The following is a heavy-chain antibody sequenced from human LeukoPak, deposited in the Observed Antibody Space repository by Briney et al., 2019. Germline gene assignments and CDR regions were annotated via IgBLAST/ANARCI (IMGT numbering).Heavy chain of an antibody. CDR3: AKDAPIEIDSSGYYPIETDY. J-gene: IGHJ4*02. V-gene: IGHV4-39*02. Sequence: PSETLSLTCTVSGGSISGTDLYWGWIRQHPGKGLEWIGNIHSSGNSFCNPSLKSRVTISVDTSKNQFSLKLSSVTAADTAVYYCAKDAPIEIDSSGYYPIETDYWGQGTLVTVSS. CDR1: GGSISGTDLY. CDR2: IHSSGNS. D-gene: IGHD3-22*01.